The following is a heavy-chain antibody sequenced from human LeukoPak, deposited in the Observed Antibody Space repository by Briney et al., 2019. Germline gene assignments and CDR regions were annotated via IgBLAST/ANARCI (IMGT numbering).Heavy chain of an antibody. J-gene: IGHJ2*01. CDR2: IDYRGTT. CDR1: GGSVSSASYY. V-gene: IGHV4-61*01. CDR3: ATIRGYCSGGRCYSDWYFDL. D-gene: IGHD2-15*01. Sequence: SETLSLTCTVSGGSVSSASYYWSWIRQPPGKGLEWIGYIDYRGTTNYNPSLKSRVTVSVDTSKNQFYLRLTSVTAADTAVYYCATIRGYCSGGRCYSDWYFDLWGRGTLVTVSS.